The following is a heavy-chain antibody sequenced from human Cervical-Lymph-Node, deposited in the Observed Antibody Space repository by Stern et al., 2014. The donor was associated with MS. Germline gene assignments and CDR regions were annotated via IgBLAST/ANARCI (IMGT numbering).Heavy chain of an antibody. CDR3: ARPAAARYFDY. CDR2: TSYDGSSQ. CDR1: GFTFGRHS. V-gene: IGHV3-30-3*01. D-gene: IGHD6-25*01. J-gene: IGHJ4*02. Sequence: VQLVESGGGVVQSGRSLRLSCATSGFTFGRHSMHWVRQAPGKGLEWVAITSYDGSSQHYADSVKGRFTISRSNSNNTLFLQMNSLRVEDTAIYYCARPAAARYFDYWGQGSQVTVSS.